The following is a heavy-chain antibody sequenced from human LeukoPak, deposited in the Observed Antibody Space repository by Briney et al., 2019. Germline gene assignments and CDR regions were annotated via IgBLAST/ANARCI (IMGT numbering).Heavy chain of an antibody. D-gene: IGHD6-6*01. CDR1: GFTFSSYA. V-gene: IGHV3-30*04. CDR2: ISYDGSNK. J-gene: IGHJ4*02. CDR3: AKLSSSSGLATDY. Sequence: PGGSLRLSCAASGFTFSSYAMHWVRQAPGKGLEWVAVISYDGSNKYYADSVKGRFTISRDNSKNTLYLQMNSLRAEDRAVYYCAKLSSSSGLATDYWGQGTLVTVSS.